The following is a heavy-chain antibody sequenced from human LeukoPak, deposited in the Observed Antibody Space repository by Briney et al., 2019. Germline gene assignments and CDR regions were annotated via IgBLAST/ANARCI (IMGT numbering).Heavy chain of an antibody. CDR2: ISSSSSYI. V-gene: IGHV3-21*01. Sequence: PGGSLRLSCAASGFTFSSYSMNWVRQAPGKGLEWVSSISSSSSYIYYADSVKGRFTISRDNAKNSLYLQMNSPRAEDTAVYYCARDRGRPRVDYYYGMDVWGQGTTVTVSS. CDR3: ARDRGRPRVDYYYGMDV. D-gene: IGHD3-10*01. CDR1: GFTFSSYS. J-gene: IGHJ6*02.